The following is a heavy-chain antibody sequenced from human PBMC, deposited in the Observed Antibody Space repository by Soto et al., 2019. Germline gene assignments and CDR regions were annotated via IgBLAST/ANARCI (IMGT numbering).Heavy chain of an antibody. CDR3: ATTRGRAVGGSFGY. CDR1: GGSITRRSSY. CDR2: FYDGNT. V-gene: IGHV4-39*01. Sequence: PSETLSLTCIVSGGSITRRSSYWAWIRQPPGKGLEWVGTFYDGNTYHNPSLRSRVTIAVDTSKNQFSLKLNSVAAADTALYYCATTRGRAVGGSFGYWGQGMLVTVSS. D-gene: IGHD3-10*01. J-gene: IGHJ4*02.